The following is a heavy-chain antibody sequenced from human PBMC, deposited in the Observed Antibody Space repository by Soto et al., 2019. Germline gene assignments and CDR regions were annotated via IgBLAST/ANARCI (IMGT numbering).Heavy chain of an antibody. CDR3: AKSLNSATSFDY. V-gene: IGHV3-23*01. CDR2: ISVTGGT. J-gene: IGHJ4*02. CDR1: GFTFSSYA. Sequence: GGSLKLSCAASGFTFSSYAMNWVRQAPGKGPEWVSHISVTGGTYYADSVKGRFTISRDNSKNTLFLQMNSLRAEDTALYYCAKSLNSATSFDYWGQGTPVTVSS.